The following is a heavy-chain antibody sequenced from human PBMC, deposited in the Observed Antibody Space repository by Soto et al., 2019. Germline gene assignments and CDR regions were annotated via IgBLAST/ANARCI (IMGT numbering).Heavy chain of an antibody. V-gene: IGHV3-30-3*01. Sequence: GGSLRLSCAASGFTFSSYAMHWVRQAPGKGLERVAVISYDGSNKYYADSVKGRFTISRDNSKNTLYLQMNSLRAEDTAVYYCASDYYGSGVYYFDYWGQGTLVTVSS. CDR1: GFTFSSYA. J-gene: IGHJ4*02. CDR3: ASDYYGSGVYYFDY. D-gene: IGHD3-10*01. CDR2: ISYDGSNK.